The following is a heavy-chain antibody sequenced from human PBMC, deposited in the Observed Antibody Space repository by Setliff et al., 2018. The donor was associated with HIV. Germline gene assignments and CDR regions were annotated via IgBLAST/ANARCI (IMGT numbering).Heavy chain of an antibody. CDR2: IYPDDSEI. CDR3: ARHGGEDNANPKGPFDS. CDR1: GYSFSTYW. D-gene: IGHD3-16*01. J-gene: IGHJ4*02. Sequence: GESLKISCKGSGYSFSTYWIGWVRQMPGKGLEWMGIIYPDDSEIRYSPSFHGQVTISADESTRTAYLQWSSLRASDTAIYYCARHGGEDNANPKGPFDSWGQGTQVTVSS. V-gene: IGHV5-51*01.